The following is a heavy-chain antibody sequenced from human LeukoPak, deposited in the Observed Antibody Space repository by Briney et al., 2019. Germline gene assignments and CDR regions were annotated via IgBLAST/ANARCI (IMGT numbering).Heavy chain of an antibody. Sequence: SHTLSLTCSVSGGSSSNYYWSWIRQPPGRGLEWIGYIYYSGSTNSNASLKSRGTVFVGRSKNQFSLRLSSVTTADTAVYYCARHRGYSYWSPFDNWGQGTMVTVSS. J-gene: IGHJ3*02. CDR2: IYYSGST. V-gene: IGHV4-59*08. D-gene: IGHD1-26*01. CDR1: GGSSSNYY. CDR3: ARHRGYSYWSPFDN.